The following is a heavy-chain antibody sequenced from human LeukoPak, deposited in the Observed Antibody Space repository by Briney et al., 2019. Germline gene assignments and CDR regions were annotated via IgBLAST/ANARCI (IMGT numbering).Heavy chain of an antibody. D-gene: IGHD5-12*01. J-gene: IGHJ4*02. CDR2: IKSKTDGGTR. Sequence: PGGSLRLSCAASGFTFTNAWMSWVRQAPGKGLEWVGRIKSKTDGGTRDYAAPVKGRFTISRDDSKNTLYLQMNSLKTEDTAVYYCTTVYSGYELDYWGQGTLVTVSS. V-gene: IGHV3-15*01. CDR3: TTVYSGYELDY. CDR1: GFTFTNAW.